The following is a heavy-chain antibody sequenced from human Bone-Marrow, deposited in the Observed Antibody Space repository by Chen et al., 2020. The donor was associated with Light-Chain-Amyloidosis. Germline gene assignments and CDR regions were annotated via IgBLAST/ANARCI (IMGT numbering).Heavy chain of an antibody. CDR2: MNPNNGAT. D-gene: IGHD2-21*01. CDR3: TTGDAIQSYHYGLDV. V-gene: IGHV1-8*01. Sequence: QVQLVPSGAEVRQPGASVKVSCKASGYTFTSFDINWVRQAPGQGLEWVGWMNPNNGATNYAQKFQGRVTMTRNTSISTAYLELSSLRSEDTAVYFCTTGDAIQSYHYGLDVWGQGTTVIVSS. J-gene: IGHJ6*02. CDR1: GYTFTSFD.